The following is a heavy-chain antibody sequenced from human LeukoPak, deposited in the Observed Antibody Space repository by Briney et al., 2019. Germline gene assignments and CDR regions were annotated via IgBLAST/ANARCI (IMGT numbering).Heavy chain of an antibody. V-gene: IGHV1-69*01. CDR2: IIPIFGTA. J-gene: IGHJ4*02. CDR1: GGTFSSYA. D-gene: IGHD3-10*01. CDR3: ARDTRSQGGGSGSFDY. Sequence: SVKVSCKASGGTFSSYAISWVRQAPGQGLEWMGGIIPIFGTANYAQKFQGRVTITADESASTAYMELSSLRSEDTAAYYCARDTRSQGGGSGSFDYWGQGTLVTVSS.